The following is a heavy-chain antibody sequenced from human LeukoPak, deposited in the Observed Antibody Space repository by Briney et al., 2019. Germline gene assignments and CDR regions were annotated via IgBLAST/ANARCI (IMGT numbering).Heavy chain of an antibody. CDR1: GYSISSGYY. V-gene: IGHV4-38-2*02. CDR2: LYDSGRT. J-gene: IGHJ3*02. CDR3: AKSNGYGLIDI. Sequence: PSETLSLTCSVSGYSISSGYYWCWSRQPPGEGLEWIGRLYDSGRTNYNPSLKGRATISLDTSRNQFSMKLNSVTAADTAVYYCAKSNGYGLIDIWGQGTMVTVSS. D-gene: IGHD3-22*01.